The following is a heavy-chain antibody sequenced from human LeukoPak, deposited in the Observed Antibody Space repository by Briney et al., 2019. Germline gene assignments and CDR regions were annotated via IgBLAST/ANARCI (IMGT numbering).Heavy chain of an antibody. CDR2: INTDGSIT. V-gene: IGHV3-74*01. CDR1: GFTFSDYW. J-gene: IGHJ4*02. D-gene: IGHD3-10*01. CDR3: ARDRGPRTGFMVREAYDY. Sequence: GGSLRLSCAASGFTFSDYWIHWVRQAPGKGLVWVSRINTDGSITNYADSVKGRFSISRDNAKNTLYLQMSSLRAEDTAVYYCARDRGPRTGFMVREAYDYWGQGTLITVSS.